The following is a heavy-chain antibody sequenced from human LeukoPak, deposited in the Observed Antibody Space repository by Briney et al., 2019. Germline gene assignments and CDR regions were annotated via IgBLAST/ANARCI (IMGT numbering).Heavy chain of an antibody. J-gene: IGHJ4*02. D-gene: IGHD5-18*01. CDR1: GFTFSSYA. CDR2: ISSDGVTT. V-gene: IGHV3-64D*09. CDR3: VKAMATYGYRVPFDY. Sequence: GGSLRLSCSASGFTFSSYAMHLVRQAPGKGLEYVSAISSDGVTTYYADSVKGRFTISRDNSKNTLYLQMSSLRAEDTAVYYCVKAMATYGYRVPFDYWGQGTLVTVSS.